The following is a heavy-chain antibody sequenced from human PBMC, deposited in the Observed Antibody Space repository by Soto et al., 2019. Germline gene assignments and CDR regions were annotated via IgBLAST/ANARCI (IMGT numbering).Heavy chain of an antibody. CDR3: AMSGYSYGPNPLLY. Sequence: QVQLQESGPGLVKPSQTLSLTCPVSGGSISSGGYYWSWIRQHPGKGLEWIGYIYYSGSTYYNPSLNSRVTISVDPSKNQCSLKLSSLTAADAAVYYFAMSGYSYGPNPLLYWGQGKLVTGSS. CDR1: GGSISSGGYY. J-gene: IGHJ4*02. D-gene: IGHD5-18*01. CDR2: IYYSGST. V-gene: IGHV4-31*03.